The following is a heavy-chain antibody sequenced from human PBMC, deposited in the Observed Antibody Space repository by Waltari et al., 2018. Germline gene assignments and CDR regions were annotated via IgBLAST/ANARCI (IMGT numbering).Heavy chain of an antibody. D-gene: IGHD1-26*01. CDR1: GFTFDDYA. Sequence: EVQLVESGGGLVQPGRSLRLSCAASGFTFDDYAMHWVRQAPGKGLEWVSGISWNSGSIGYADSVKGRFTISRDNAKNSLYLQMNSLRAEDTAVYYCAKEWGPGYYGMDVWGQGTTVTVSS. CDR2: ISWNSGSI. CDR3: AKEWGPGYYGMDV. V-gene: IGHV3-9*01. J-gene: IGHJ6*02.